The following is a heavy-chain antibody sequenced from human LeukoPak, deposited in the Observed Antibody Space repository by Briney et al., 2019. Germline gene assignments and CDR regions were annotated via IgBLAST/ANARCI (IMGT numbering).Heavy chain of an antibody. J-gene: IGHJ4*02. V-gene: IGHV3-7*01. D-gene: IGHD6-13*01. Sequence: GGSLRLSCVASGFTFSSYWMSWVRQAPGKGLEWVANVKPDESEKYYGDSVKGRFTISRDNAKNSLYLQMHSLRVDDTAVYYCARVKNHRGIAVAGSDYWGQGTLVTVSS. CDR1: GFTFSSYW. CDR3: ARVKNHRGIAVAGSDY. CDR2: VKPDESEK.